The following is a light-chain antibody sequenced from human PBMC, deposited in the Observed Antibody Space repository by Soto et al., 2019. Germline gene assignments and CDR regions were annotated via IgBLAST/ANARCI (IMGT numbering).Light chain of an antibody. CDR2: WAS. CDR1: QSVLYSSNNKNY. V-gene: IGKV4-1*01. J-gene: IGKJ1*01. CDR3: QQYYNPPRT. Sequence: DIVMTQSPDSLAVSLGERATINCKSSQSVLYSSNNKNYLAWSQQKPGQPPTLLIYWASTRESGVPDRFSGSGSGTDFTLTISSLQAEDVAVYYCQQYYNPPRTFGQGTKVDIK.